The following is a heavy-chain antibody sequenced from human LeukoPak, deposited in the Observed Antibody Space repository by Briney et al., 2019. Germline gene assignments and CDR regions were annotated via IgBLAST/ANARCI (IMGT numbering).Heavy chain of an antibody. CDR3: ARVYMVYAIFDY. J-gene: IGHJ4*02. D-gene: IGHD2-8*01. CDR1: GGSISSSNW. CDR2: IYHSGST. V-gene: IGHV4-4*02. Sequence: SETLSLTCAVSGGSISSSNWWSWVRQPPGKGLEWIGEIYHSGSTNYNPSLKSRVTISVDTSKNQFSLKLSSVTAADTAVYYCARVYMVYAIFDYWGQGTLVTVSS.